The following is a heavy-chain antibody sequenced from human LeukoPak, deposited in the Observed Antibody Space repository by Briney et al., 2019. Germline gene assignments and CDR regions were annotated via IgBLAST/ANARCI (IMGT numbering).Heavy chain of an antibody. CDR3: ARGFSITMVRGVDY. J-gene: IGHJ4*02. CDR1: GFIFSSYA. Sequence: PGGSLRLSCAASGFIFSSYAMHWVRQAPGKGLEGVAVISYDGSNKYYADSVRGRFTISRDNSKNTLYLQMNSLRAEDTAVYYCARGFSITMVRGVDYWGQGTLVTVSS. V-gene: IGHV3-30*04. D-gene: IGHD3-10*01. CDR2: ISYDGSNK.